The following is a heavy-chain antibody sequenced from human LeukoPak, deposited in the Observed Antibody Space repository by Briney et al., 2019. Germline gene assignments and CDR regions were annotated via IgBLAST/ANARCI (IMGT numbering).Heavy chain of an antibody. CDR1: GFTFSSYG. CDR3: AKDGRLQLNLYYFDY. D-gene: IGHD5-24*01. CDR2: ISYDGSNK. Sequence: PGGSLRFSCAASGFTFSSYGMHWVRQAPGKGLERVAVISYDGSNKYYADSVKGRFTVSRDNSKNTLYLQMNSLRAEDTAVYYCAKDGRLQLNLYYFDYWGQGTLVTVSS. V-gene: IGHV3-30*18. J-gene: IGHJ4*02.